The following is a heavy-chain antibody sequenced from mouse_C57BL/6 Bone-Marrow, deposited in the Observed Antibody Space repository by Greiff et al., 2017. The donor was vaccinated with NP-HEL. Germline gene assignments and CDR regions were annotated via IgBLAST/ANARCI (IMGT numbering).Heavy chain of an antibody. CDR3: AREDDYDYYAMDY. CDR1: GFSLTSYA. J-gene: IGHJ4*01. CDR2: IWTGGGT. D-gene: IGHD2-4*01. Sequence: VKLVESGPGLVAPSQSLSITCTVSGFSLTSYAISWVRQPPGKGLEWLGVIWTGGGTNYNSALNSRLSISKDNSKSQVFLKMNSLQTDDTARYYCAREDDYDYYAMDYWGQGTSVTVSS. V-gene: IGHV2-9-1*01.